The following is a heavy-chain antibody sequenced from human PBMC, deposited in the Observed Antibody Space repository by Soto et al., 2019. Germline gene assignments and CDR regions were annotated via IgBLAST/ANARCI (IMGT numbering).Heavy chain of an antibody. Sequence: SETLSLTCAVSGGSISSSNWWSWVRQPPGKGLEWIGEIYHSGSTNYNPSLKSRVTISVDKSKNQFSLKLSSVTAADTAVYYCARVGLHGDYEEMPFDYWGQGTLVTVSS. V-gene: IGHV4-4*02. D-gene: IGHD4-17*01. J-gene: IGHJ4*02. CDR1: GGSISSSNW. CDR3: ARVGLHGDYEEMPFDY. CDR2: IYHSGST.